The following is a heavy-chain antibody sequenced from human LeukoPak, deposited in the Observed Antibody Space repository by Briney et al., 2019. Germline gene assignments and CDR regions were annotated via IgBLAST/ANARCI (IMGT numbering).Heavy chain of an antibody. CDR2: IYYSGST. Sequence: SETLSLTCPVSGGSISSSSYYWGWIRQPPGKGLEWIGSIYYSGSTYYNPSLKSRVTISVDTSKNQFSLKLSSVTAADTAVYYCARADGDYVGRWFDPWGQGTLVTVSS. CDR3: ARADGDYVGRWFDP. D-gene: IGHD4-17*01. J-gene: IGHJ5*02. CDR1: GGSISSSSYY. V-gene: IGHV4-39*07.